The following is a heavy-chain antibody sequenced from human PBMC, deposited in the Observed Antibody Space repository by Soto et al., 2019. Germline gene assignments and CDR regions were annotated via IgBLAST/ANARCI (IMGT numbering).Heavy chain of an antibody. CDR3: ASPARNYDFWSGYSFDI. CDR1: GYTFTSYD. D-gene: IGHD3-3*01. Sequence: ASVKVSCKASGYTFTSYDINWVRQATGQGLEWMGWMNPNSGNTGYAQKFQGRVTMTRNTSISTAYMELSSLRSEDASVYYCASPARNYDFWSGYSFDIWGQGTMVTVSS. V-gene: IGHV1-8*01. J-gene: IGHJ3*02. CDR2: MNPNSGNT.